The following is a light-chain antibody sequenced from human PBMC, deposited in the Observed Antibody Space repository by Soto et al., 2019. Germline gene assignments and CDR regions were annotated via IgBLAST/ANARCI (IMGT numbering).Light chain of an antibody. V-gene: IGKV2-28*01. Sequence: VLTQSPLSLSVTPGEPASISCRSSRSLVHGNGNNYIDWYLQKPGQSPQLLIYLASNRASGVPERFCGSGSGTYFTLQISRVEVDDVGFYYCLQVTPRPLTFGGGSKVEIK. CDR1: RSLVHGNGNNY. J-gene: IGKJ4*01. CDR2: LAS. CDR3: LQVTPRPLT.